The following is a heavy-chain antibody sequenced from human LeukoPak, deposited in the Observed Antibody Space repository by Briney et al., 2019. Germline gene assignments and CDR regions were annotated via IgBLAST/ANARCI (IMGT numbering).Heavy chain of an antibody. Sequence: ASVKVSCKASGYTFTSYAMNWVRQAPGQGLEWMGWINTNTGNPTYAQGFTGRFVFSLDTSVSTAYLQICSLKAEDTAVYYCARVSSTSSSWYSYYYYYGMDVRGQGTTVTVSS. CDR1: GYTFTSYA. CDR2: INTNTGNP. D-gene: IGHD6-13*01. CDR3: ARVSSTSSSWYSYYYYYGMDV. J-gene: IGHJ6*02. V-gene: IGHV7-4-1*01.